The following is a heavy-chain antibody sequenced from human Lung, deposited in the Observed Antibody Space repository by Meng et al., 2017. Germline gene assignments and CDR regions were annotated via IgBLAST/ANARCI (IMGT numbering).Heavy chain of an antibody. CDR3: ARGPTTMAHDFDY. CDR2: INHSGST. D-gene: IGHD4-11*01. V-gene: IGHV4-34*01. CDR1: GGSFSDYY. J-gene: IGHJ4*02. Sequence: QVQLQQLGPGLLKPSETLSLPCVVSGGSFSDYYWSWIRQPPGKGLEWIGEINHSGSTNYNPSLESRATISVDTSQNNLSLKLSSVTAADSAVYYCARGPTTMAHDFDYWGQGTLVTVSS.